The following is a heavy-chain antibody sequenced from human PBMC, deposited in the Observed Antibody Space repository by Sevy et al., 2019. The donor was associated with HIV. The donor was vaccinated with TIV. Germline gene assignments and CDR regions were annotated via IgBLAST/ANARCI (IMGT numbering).Heavy chain of an antibody. V-gene: IGHV4-38-2*02. D-gene: IGHD2-15*01. CDR2: IYHSGST. CDR1: GYSISSGYY. J-gene: IGHJ6*03. Sequence: SETPSLTCAVSGYSISSGYYWGWIRQPPGKGLEWIGSIYHSGSTYYNPSLKSRVTISVDTSKNQFSLKLSSVTAADTAVYYCAREIRYCSGGSCYDYYYYYMDVWGKGTTVTVSS. CDR3: AREIRYCSGGSCYDYYYYYMDV.